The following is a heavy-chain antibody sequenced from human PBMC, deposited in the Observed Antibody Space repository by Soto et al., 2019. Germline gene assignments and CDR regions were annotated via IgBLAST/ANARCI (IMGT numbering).Heavy chain of an antibody. Sequence: SVKVSCKASGFTFTSSAVQWVRQARGQRLEWIGWIVVGSGNTNYAQKFQERVTITRDMSTSTAYMELSSLRSEDTAVYYCAADAGDVSARGYYGMDVWGQGTTVTVSS. J-gene: IGHJ6*02. CDR3: AADAGDVSARGYYGMDV. CDR2: IVVGSGNT. V-gene: IGHV1-58*01. CDR1: GFTFTSSA. D-gene: IGHD3-10*01.